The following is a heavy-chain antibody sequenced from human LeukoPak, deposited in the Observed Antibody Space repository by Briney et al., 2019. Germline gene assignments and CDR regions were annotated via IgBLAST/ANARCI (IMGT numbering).Heavy chain of an antibody. V-gene: IGHV3-21*01. CDR2: ISSSSSYI. J-gene: IGHJ4*02. CDR3: VRERYHGSGAPRYDY. CDR1: GFSFTDHS. D-gene: IGHD3-10*01. Sequence: PGGSLRLSCAASGFSFTDHSMNWVRQAPGKGLEWVSSISSSSSYIYYADSMKGRFTISRDNAKNSLYLQMDSLRDEDTAVYYCVRERYHGSGAPRYDYWGQGTLVTVSS.